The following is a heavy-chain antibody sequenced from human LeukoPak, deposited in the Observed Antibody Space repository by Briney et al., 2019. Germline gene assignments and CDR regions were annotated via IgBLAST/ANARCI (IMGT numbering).Heavy chain of an antibody. CDR2: ISYDGSNK. CDR3: AKARLLWFGELMSPDFDY. Sequence: GGSLRLSCAASGFTFSSYGMHWVRQAPGKGLEWVAVISYDGSNKYYADSVKGRFTISRDNSKSTLYLQMNSLRAEDTAVYYCAKARLLWFGELMSPDFDYWGQGTLVTVSS. CDR1: GFTFSSYG. V-gene: IGHV3-30*18. D-gene: IGHD3-10*01. J-gene: IGHJ4*02.